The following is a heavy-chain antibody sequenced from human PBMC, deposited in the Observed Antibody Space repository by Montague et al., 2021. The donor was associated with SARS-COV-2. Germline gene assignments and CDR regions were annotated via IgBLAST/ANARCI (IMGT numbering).Heavy chain of an antibody. V-gene: IGHV4-59*01. Sequence: SETLSLTCTVSGVSINEDCWTWSRHTPGKGIELDGYSFFNHSAIHNYTLKNQVTISLDTSKTQVSLRLTSVTAAATAVYFCVSGRDGSYSHFHFWGQGALVTVSS. J-gene: IGHJ1*01. CDR3: VSGRDGSYSHFHF. CDR2: SFFNHSA. D-gene: IGHD4-11*01. CDR1: GVSINEDC.